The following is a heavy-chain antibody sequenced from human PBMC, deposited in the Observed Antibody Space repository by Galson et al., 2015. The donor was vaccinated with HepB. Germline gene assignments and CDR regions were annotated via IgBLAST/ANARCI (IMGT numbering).Heavy chain of an antibody. CDR3: ARTLSLGDSCAWVY. CDR1: GFIASSNS. CDR2: ISSSSSYI. D-gene: IGHD3-22*01. V-gene: IGHV3-21*01. J-gene: IGHJ4*02. Sequence: SLRLSCAASGFIASSNSMNWVRQAPGKGLEWVSSISSSSSYIYYADSLKGRFNIYRDKAKNSLYLKMNSLSDEDTAVYYCARTLSLGDSCAWVYWGQGTLVTVSS.